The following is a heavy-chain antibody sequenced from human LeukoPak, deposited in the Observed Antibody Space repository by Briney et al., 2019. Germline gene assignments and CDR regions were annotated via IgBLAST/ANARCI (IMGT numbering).Heavy chain of an antibody. D-gene: IGHD3-3*01. CDR2: IYTSGST. V-gene: IGHV4-4*07. Sequence: SETLSLTCTVSGGSISSYYWSWIRQPAGKGLEWIGRIYTSGSTNYNPSLKSRVTISVDTSKNQFSLKLSSVTAADTAVYYCASSHDFWSGYTNWFDPWGQGTLVTVSS. CDR3: ASSHDFWSGYTNWFDP. CDR1: GGSISSYY. J-gene: IGHJ5*02.